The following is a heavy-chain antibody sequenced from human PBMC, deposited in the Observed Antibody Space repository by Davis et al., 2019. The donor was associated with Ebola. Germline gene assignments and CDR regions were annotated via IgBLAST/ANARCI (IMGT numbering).Heavy chain of an antibody. CDR1: GFTVSSNH. CDR3: AGFGGYSY. V-gene: IGHV3-53*04. J-gene: IGHJ4*02. Sequence: ESLITSCAASGFTVSSNHVTWVRQAPGMGLEWVSIVYNDGRTYYAASVKGRFTVPRHNSENTLSLQMNSLRPDDTAVYYCAGFGGYSYWGQGTLVTVSS. D-gene: IGHD4-23*01. CDR2: VYNDGRT.